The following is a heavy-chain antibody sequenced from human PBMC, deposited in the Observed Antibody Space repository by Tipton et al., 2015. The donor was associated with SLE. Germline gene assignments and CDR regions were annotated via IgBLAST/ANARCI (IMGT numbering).Heavy chain of an antibody. CDR3: ARVLGFGEFWWFDP. Sequence: TLSLTCTVSGGSISSYYWSWIRQPPGKGLEWIGYIYYSGSTNYNPSLKSRVTISVDTSKNQFSLKLSSVTAADTAVYYCARVLGFGEFWWFDPWGQVTLVTVSS. CDR2: IYYSGST. D-gene: IGHD3-10*01. CDR1: GGSISSYY. V-gene: IGHV4-59*12. J-gene: IGHJ5*02.